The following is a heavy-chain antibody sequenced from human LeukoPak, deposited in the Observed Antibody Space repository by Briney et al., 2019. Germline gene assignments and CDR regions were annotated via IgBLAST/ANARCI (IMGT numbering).Heavy chain of an antibody. CDR2: ISSSSSYI. D-gene: IGHD5-18*01. Sequence: GGSLRLSCAASGFTFSSYSMNWVRQAPGKGLEWVSSISSSSSYIYYADSVKGRFTISRDNAKNSLYLQMNSLRAEDTAVFYCSRDGFEVGSYGYDVDYWGQGTLVTVSS. V-gene: IGHV3-21*01. CDR3: SRDGFEVGSYGYDVDY. CDR1: GFTFSSYS. J-gene: IGHJ4*02.